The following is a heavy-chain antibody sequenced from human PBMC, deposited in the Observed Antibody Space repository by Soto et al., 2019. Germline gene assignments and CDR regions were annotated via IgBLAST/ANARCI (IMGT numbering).Heavy chain of an antibody. CDR3: AKVYDSSGYYYGTPYYHYGMDV. V-gene: IGHV1-46*01. Sequence: ASVKVSCKAFGYTFIRYYMHWVRQAPGQGLEWMGIIDPSGGSTSYAQKFQGRVTMTRDTSATTVYMELSNLRSEDTAVYYCAKVYDSSGYYYGTPYYHYGMDVWGQGTTVTVSS. CDR1: GYTFIRYY. J-gene: IGHJ6*02. D-gene: IGHD3-22*01. CDR2: IDPSGGST.